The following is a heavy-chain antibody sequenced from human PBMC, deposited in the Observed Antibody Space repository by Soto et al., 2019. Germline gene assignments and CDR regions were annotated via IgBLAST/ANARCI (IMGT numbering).Heavy chain of an antibody. Sequence: SETLSLTCAAYGGSFSGYYWSWIRQPPGKGLEWIGEINHSGSTNYNLSLKSRVTISVDTSKNQFSLKLSSVTAADTAVYYCARVPTYDYVWGSYRLYNWFDPWGQGTLVTVSS. CDR3: ARVPTYDYVWGSYRLYNWFDP. V-gene: IGHV4-34*01. CDR2: INHSGST. J-gene: IGHJ5*02. D-gene: IGHD3-16*02. CDR1: GGSFSGYY.